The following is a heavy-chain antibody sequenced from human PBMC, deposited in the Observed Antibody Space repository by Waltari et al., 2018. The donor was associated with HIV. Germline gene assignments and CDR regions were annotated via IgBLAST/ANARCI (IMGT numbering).Heavy chain of an antibody. CDR3: ARRAFQGGSLTD. V-gene: IGHV3-9*01. CDR1: GFTFADYA. CDR2: GSWNSVVI. D-gene: IGHD3-16*01. J-gene: IGHJ4*02. Sequence: EVKLVESGGGLVQPGRSLRLSCEVSGFTFADYAMHWVRQAPGKGLEWVSSGSWNSVVIGYADSVKGRFTISRDNAKNSLYLQMNSLRSEDTAFYYCARRAFQGGSLTDWGQGTLVTVSS.